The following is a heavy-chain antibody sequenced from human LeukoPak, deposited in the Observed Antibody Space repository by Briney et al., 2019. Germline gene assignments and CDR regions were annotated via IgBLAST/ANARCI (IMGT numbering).Heavy chain of an antibody. V-gene: IGHV3-11*04. J-gene: IGHJ4*02. D-gene: IGHD2-15*01. CDR1: GISFSDYY. CDR3: TRGVAMAI. CDR2: SSGSGDTI. Sequence: GGSLRLSCAASGISFSDYYMSWIRQAPGKGLEWIAYSSGSGDTIKYADFVEGRLTISRDNAKRSVYLEMNSLTDEDTAVYFCTRGVAMAIWSQGTLVTVSS.